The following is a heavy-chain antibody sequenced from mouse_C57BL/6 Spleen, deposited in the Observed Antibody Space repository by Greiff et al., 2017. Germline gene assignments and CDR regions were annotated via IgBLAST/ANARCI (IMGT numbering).Heavy chain of an antibody. CDR2: IWGVGST. J-gene: IGHJ4*01. D-gene: IGHD1-1*01. Sequence: VKLMESGPGLVAPSQSLSITCTVSGFSLTSYGVDWVRQSPGKGLEWLGVIWGVGSTNYNSALKSRLSISKDNSKSQVFLKMNSLQTDDTAMYYCARILRSDYAMDYWGQGTSVTVSS. V-gene: IGHV2-6*01. CDR3: ARILRSDYAMDY. CDR1: GFSLTSYG.